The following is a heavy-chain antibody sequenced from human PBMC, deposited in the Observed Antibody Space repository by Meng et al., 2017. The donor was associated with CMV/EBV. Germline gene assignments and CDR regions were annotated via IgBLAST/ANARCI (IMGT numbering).Heavy chain of an antibody. D-gene: IGHD6-19*01. V-gene: IGHV3-7*01. Sequence: GESLKISCAASGFTFSSYWMSWVRQAPGKGLDWVANIKQDGSEKYYVDSVKGRFTISRDNAKNSLYLQMNSLRAEDTAVYYCARPRGGIAVDWGQGTLVTVSS. CDR3: ARPRGGIAVD. J-gene: IGHJ4*02. CDR2: IKQDGSEK. CDR1: GFTFSSYW.